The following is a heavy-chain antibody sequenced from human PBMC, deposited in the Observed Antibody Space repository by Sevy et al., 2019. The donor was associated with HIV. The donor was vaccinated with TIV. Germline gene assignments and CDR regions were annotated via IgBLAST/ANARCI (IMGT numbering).Heavy chain of an antibody. Sequence: GGSLRLSCAASGFTFSNYEMNWVRQAPGKGLEWVSSISSSGSIVDYADSVKGRFTISRDNAKNSLYLQMNSLRAEDTAVYYCARDRRYSYDRSGFDYWGQGTLVTVSS. CDR2: ISSSGSIV. CDR1: GFTFSNYE. V-gene: IGHV3-48*03. D-gene: IGHD3-22*01. CDR3: ARDRRYSYDRSGFDY. J-gene: IGHJ4*02.